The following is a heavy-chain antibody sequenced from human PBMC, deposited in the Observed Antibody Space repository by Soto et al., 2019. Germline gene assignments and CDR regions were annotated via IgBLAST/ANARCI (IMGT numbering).Heavy chain of an antibody. V-gene: IGHV3-23*01. CDR1: GFTVSSYA. CDR3: ATDSSGCRGYFDY. D-gene: IGHD6-19*01. J-gene: IGHJ4*02. Sequence: EVQLLESGGGLVQPGGSLRLSCAASGFTVSSYAMSWVRQAPGKVLEWVSAISGSGGSTYYADSVKGRFTISRDNSKNTLYLQMNSLRAEDTAVYYCATDSSGCRGYFDYWGQGTLVTVSS. CDR2: ISGSGGST.